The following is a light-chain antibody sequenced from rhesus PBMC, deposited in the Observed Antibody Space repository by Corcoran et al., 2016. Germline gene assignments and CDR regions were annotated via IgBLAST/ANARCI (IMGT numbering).Light chain of an antibody. CDR3: QQYSSRPFT. CDR2: KAA. CDR1: QGISSW. V-gene: IGKV1-22*01. Sequence: DIQMTQSPSSLSASVGDTVTITCRASQGISSWLAWYQQKPGTAPKPLIYKAASLQSGVPSRFSGSGSGTEFTLTISSLQSEDFATYYCQQYSSRPFTFGPGTKLDIK. J-gene: IGKJ3*01.